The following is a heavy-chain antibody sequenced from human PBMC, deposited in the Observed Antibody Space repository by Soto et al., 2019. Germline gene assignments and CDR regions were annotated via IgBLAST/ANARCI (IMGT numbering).Heavy chain of an antibody. J-gene: IGHJ5*02. V-gene: IGHV3-74*01. CDR2: INSDGSST. Sequence: GGSLRLSCAASGFTFSSYWMHWVRQAPGKGLVWVSRINSDGSSTSYADSVKGRFTISRDNAKNTLYLQMNSLRAEDTAVYYCARDLGYCSGGSCYNWFDPWGQGTLVTVSS. CDR3: ARDLGYCSGGSCYNWFDP. D-gene: IGHD2-15*01. CDR1: GFTFSSYW.